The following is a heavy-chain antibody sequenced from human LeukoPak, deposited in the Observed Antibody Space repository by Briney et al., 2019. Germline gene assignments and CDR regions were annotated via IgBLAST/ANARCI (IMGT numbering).Heavy chain of an antibody. J-gene: IGHJ5*02. V-gene: IGHV3-7*01. CDR1: GFTFSSYW. D-gene: IGHD3-10*01. CDR2: IKQDGSEK. Sequence: PGGSLRLSCAASGFTFSSYWMSWVRQAPGKGLEWVANIKQDGSEKYYVVSVKGRFTISRDNGKNSLYLQMNSLRAEDTAVYYCARVVISSGSRRFDPWGQGTLVTVSS. CDR3: ARVVISSGSRRFDP.